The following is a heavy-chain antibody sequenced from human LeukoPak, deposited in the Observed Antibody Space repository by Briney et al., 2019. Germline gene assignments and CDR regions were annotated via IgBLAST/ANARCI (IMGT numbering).Heavy chain of an antibody. J-gene: IGHJ4*02. V-gene: IGHV3-11*01. Sequence: GGSLRLSCAASGFTFSDYYMSWIRQAPGKGLEWVSYVSSSGSTIYYADSVKGRFTISRDNAKNSLYLQMNSLRAEDTAVYYCARVVVGGDFYFDYWGQGTLVTVSS. CDR3: ARVVVGGDFYFDY. D-gene: IGHD2-21*01. CDR2: VSSSGSTI. CDR1: GFTFSDYY.